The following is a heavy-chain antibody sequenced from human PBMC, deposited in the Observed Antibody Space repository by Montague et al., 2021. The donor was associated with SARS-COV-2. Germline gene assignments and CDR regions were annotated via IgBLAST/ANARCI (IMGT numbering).Heavy chain of an antibody. CDR3: ARLVETYYYYYGMDV. Sequence: SETLSLTCTVSGGSISSSSYYWGWIRQPPGKGLEWIGSIYYSGSTYYNPSLKSRVTISVDTSKNQFSLKPSSVTAADTAVYYCARLVETYYYYYGMDVWGQGTTVTVSS. D-gene: IGHD4-23*01. J-gene: IGHJ6*02. CDR1: GGSISSSSYY. V-gene: IGHV4-39*01. CDR2: IYYSGST.